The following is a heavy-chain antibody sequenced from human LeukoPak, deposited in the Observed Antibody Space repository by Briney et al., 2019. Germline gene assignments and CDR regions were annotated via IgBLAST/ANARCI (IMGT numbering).Heavy chain of an antibody. Sequence: TGGSLRLSCAASGFNFTTFALAWVRQAPGKGLDWVSSISGGGNNKYYSESVKGRFTMSRDNSRDTLYLQLNRLRVEDSATYYCAKVTRGLRVFAYFDTWGLGTLVTVSS. J-gene: IGHJ4*02. D-gene: IGHD4-17*01. V-gene: IGHV3-23*01. CDR1: GFNFTTFA. CDR2: ISGGGNNK. CDR3: AKVTRGLRVFAYFDT.